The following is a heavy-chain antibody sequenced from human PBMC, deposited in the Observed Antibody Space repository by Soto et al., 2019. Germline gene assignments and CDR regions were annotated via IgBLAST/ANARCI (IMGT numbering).Heavy chain of an antibody. CDR2: IYYSGN. J-gene: IGHJ4*02. D-gene: IGHD5-18*01. V-gene: IGHV4-59*01. CDR1: GGSISNFH. CDR3: ALFGYNYGRPFDF. Sequence: SETLSLTCNVSGGSISNFHLSWIRQPPGKGLEWIGYIYYSGNYYNPSLTSRVSMSLDKSKNQFPLHLKSVTAADTALYFCALFGYNYGRPFDFWGQGTRVTVSS.